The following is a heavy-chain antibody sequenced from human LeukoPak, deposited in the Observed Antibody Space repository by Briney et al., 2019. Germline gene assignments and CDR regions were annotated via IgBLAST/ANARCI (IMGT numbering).Heavy chain of an antibody. J-gene: IGHJ3*02. CDR1: GDSVSSNSAA. CDR3: AREGLEVNYYDSSGYYPFDAFDI. V-gene: IGHV6-1*01. Sequence: SQTLSLTCAISGDSVSSNSAAWNWIRQSPSRGLEWLGRTYYRSKWYNDYAVSVKSRITINPDTSKNQLSLQLNSVTPEDTAVYYCAREGLEVNYYDSSGYYPFDAFDIWGQGTMVTVSS. D-gene: IGHD3-22*01. CDR2: TYYRSKWYN.